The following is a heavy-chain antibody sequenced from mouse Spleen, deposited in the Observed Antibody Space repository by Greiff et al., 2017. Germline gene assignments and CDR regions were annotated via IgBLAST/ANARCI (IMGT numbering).Heavy chain of an antibody. CDR3: TRMGMDY. CDR2: IDPETGGT. Sequence: QVQLQQSGAELVRPGASVTLSCKASGYTFTDYEMHWVKQTPVHGLEWIGAIDPETGGTAYNQKFKGKAILTADKSSSTAYLELRSLTSEDSAVYYCTRMGMDYWGQGTSVTVSS. J-gene: IGHJ4*01. V-gene: IGHV1-15*01. CDR1: GYTFTDYE.